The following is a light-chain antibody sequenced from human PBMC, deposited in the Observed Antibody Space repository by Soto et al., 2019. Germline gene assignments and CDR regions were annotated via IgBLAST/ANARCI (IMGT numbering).Light chain of an antibody. CDR1: QSVSSSY. V-gene: IGKV3-20*01. CDR3: QQYGSSPSA. Sequence: EIVLTQSPGTLSLSPGERATLSCRASQSVSSSYLAWYQQKPGQAPRLLVYGASSRATGIPDRFSGSGSGTDFTLTISRLEPEDFAXYYCQQYGSSPSAFGQGTKV. J-gene: IGKJ1*01. CDR2: GAS.